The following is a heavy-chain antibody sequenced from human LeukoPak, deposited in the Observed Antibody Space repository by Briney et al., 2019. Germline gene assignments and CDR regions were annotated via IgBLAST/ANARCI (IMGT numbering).Heavy chain of an antibody. D-gene: IGHD3-9*01. J-gene: IGHJ4*02. CDR2: ISHDGTKK. V-gene: IGHV3-30*18. CDR1: GFTLNNYG. Sequence: GGSLRLSCAASGFTLNNYGMHWVRQPPGKGLEWVAMISHDGTKKYYADSVKGRFTTSRDNSKKTLDRQMDSLKVEDTAVYYCAKAGFYDILTGYYFDFWGQGALVTVSS. CDR3: AKAGFYDILTGYYFDF.